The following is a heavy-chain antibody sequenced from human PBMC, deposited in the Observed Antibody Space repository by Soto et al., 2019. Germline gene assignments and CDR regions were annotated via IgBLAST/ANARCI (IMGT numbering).Heavy chain of an antibody. CDR3: ASEGPSGDHDYDF. Sequence: QVQLVQSGAEVKKPGSSVKVSCKASGGSFTRYTFNWVRQAPGQGLEWMGRIIPVLGIANNAQKFQGRLTITADTSTSTAYMELSSLRSEDRAVYFCASEGPSGDHDYDFWGQGTMVIVSS. CDR2: IIPVLGIA. V-gene: IGHV1-69*02. CDR1: GGSFTRYT. J-gene: IGHJ3*01.